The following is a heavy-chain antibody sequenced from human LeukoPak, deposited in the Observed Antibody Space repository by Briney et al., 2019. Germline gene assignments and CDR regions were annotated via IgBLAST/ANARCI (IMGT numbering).Heavy chain of an antibody. Sequence: GGSLRLSCAASGFTFSTYGMHWVRQVPGKGLEWVALIWYDGSNKYYADSVKGRFTISRDNSKNTLYLQMNSLRAEDTAVYYCAKDLRYYDFWSGLADYWGQGTLVTVSS. CDR1: GFTFSTYG. D-gene: IGHD3-3*01. J-gene: IGHJ4*02. V-gene: IGHV3-33*06. CDR2: IWYDGSNK. CDR3: AKDLRYYDFWSGLADY.